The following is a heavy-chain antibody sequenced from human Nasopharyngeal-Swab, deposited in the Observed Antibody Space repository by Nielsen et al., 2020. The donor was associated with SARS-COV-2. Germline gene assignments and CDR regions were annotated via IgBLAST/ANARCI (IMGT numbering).Heavy chain of an antibody. CDR2: ISFGGTST. V-gene: IGHV3-23*01. J-gene: IGHJ4*02. D-gene: IGHD3-16*01. CDR3: AKVGGGVGY. Sequence: ETLSLTCAASGFAFSNYAMSWVRQAPGKGLEWVSGISFGGTSTFYADSVEGRFIISRDNSKNRLYLQMNSLRAEDTALYYCAKVGGGVGYWGLGTLLTVSS. CDR1: GFAFSNYA.